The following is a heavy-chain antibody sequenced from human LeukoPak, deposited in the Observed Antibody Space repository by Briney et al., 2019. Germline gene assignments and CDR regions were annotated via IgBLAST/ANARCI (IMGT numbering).Heavy chain of an antibody. Sequence: GGSLSLSCAAPGFTFISYSINWFRQAPGKGLEWVSYISSSSSTIYYADSVKGRFTISRDNAKNSLYLQMNSLRAEDTAVYYCASYYGSGSYYNVVDYWGQGTLVTVSS. V-gene: IGHV3-48*01. D-gene: IGHD3-10*01. CDR2: ISSSSSTI. CDR1: GFTFISYS. CDR3: ASYYGSGSYYNVVDY. J-gene: IGHJ4*02.